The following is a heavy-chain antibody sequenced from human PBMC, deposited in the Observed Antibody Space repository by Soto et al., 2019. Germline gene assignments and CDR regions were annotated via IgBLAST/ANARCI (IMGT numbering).Heavy chain of an antibody. CDR2: INEDGSEK. CDR3: ARDLFDY. J-gene: IGHJ4*02. Sequence: GGSLRLSCAASGFTFINYWMNWVRQAPGEGLEWVANINEDGSEKYYVDSAKGRFTISRDNAKNSLYLQMSSLRVEDTAVYYCARDLFDYWGQGTLVSVSS. CDR1: GFTFINYW. V-gene: IGHV3-7*01.